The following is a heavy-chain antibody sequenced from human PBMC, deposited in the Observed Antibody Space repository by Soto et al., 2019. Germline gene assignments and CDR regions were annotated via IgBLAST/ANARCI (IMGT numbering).Heavy chain of an antibody. V-gene: IGHV1-18*01. CDR1: GYTFTKYV. CDR2: ISGSSGNA. J-gene: IGHJ4*02. D-gene: IGHD3-16*01. Sequence: QVQLVQSGAEVKNPGASVKVSCKTSGYTFTKYVVGWVRQAPGQGLEWMGWISGSSGNANYAEKVQGRITFTTDTSTRTAYIELRSLRSDDTAVYYCAREMAGLGGEYDYWGQGTRVTVSS. CDR3: AREMAGLGGEYDY.